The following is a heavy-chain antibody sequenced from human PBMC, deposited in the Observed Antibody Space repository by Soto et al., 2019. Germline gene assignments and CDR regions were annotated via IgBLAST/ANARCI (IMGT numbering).Heavy chain of an antibody. CDR3: AKCADSGSSTFDI. J-gene: IGHJ3*02. Sequence: EVQLLESGGGSVQPGGSLRLSCAASGFTFSSYGMSWVRQAPGKGLEWVSTISGSGASTYYADSVKGRFTISRDNSRNTLYLQMNSLRDEDTAMYYCAKCADSGSSTFDIWGQGTMVIVSS. CDR1: GFTFSSYG. CDR2: ISGSGAST. D-gene: IGHD3-10*01. V-gene: IGHV3-23*01.